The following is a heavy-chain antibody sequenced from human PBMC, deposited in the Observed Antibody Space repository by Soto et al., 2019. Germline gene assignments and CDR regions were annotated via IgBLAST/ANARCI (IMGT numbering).Heavy chain of an antibody. D-gene: IGHD4-4*01. CDR2: INPNSGGT. V-gene: IGHV1-2*02. J-gene: IGHJ6*02. Sequence: ASVKVSCKASGYTFTGYYMHWVRQAPGQGLEWMGWINPNSGGTNYAQKFQGRVTMTRDTSISTAYMELSRLRSDDTAVYYCARDSLDYSDYYYYYGMVVWGQGTTVTVSS. CDR1: GYTFTGYY. CDR3: ARDSLDYSDYYYYYGMVV.